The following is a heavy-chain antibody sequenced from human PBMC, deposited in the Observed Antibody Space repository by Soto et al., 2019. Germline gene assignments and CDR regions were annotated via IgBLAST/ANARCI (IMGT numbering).Heavy chain of an antibody. CDR2: INPSGGST. Sequence: ASVKVSCKASGYTFPSYYMHWVRQAPGQGLEWMGIINPSGGSTSYAQKFQGRVTMTRDTSTSTVYMELSSLRSEDTAVYYCARDQITMVPGTGYYGMDVWGQGTTVTVSS. CDR3: ARDQITMVPGTGYYGMDV. J-gene: IGHJ6*02. D-gene: IGHD3-10*01. V-gene: IGHV1-46*03. CDR1: GYTFPSYY.